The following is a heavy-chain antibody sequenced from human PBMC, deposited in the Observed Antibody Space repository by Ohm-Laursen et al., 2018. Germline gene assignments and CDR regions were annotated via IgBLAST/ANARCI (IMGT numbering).Heavy chain of an antibody. D-gene: IGHD5-18*01. V-gene: IGHV3-33*08. J-gene: IGHJ4*02. CDR3: ATYNYGSLHYFDY. Sequence: SLRLSCAASGFTFSSYAMSWVRQAPGKGLEWVALIRYDGSNKYYADSVKGRFTISRDDSKNTLYLQMNSLRAEDTAVYYCATYNYGSLHYFDYWGQGTLVTVSS. CDR2: IRYDGSNK. CDR1: GFTFSSYA.